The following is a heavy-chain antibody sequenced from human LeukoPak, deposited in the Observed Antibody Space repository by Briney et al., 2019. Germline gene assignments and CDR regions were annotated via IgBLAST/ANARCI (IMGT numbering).Heavy chain of an antibody. J-gene: IGHJ4*02. V-gene: IGHV3-48*03. CDR3: AREAEVRYLVVVVAATPYYFDY. CDR2: ISSSGSTI. D-gene: IGHD2-15*01. CDR1: GFTFSSYE. Sequence: PGGSLRLSCAASGFTFSSYEMNWVRQAPGKGLEWVSYISSSGSTIYYADSVKGRFTISRDNAKNSLYLQMNSLRAEDTAVYYCAREAEVRYLVVVVAATPYYFDYWGQGTLVTVSS.